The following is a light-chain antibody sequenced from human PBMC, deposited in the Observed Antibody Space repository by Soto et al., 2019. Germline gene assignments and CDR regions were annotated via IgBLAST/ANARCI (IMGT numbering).Light chain of an antibody. V-gene: IGKV3-15*01. CDR2: GAS. Sequence: EIVMTQSPATLSVSPGERATLSCRASQSVSSNLAWYQQKPGQAPRLLIYGASTRATGIPARFSGSGSGTESTLNIGSPQSEDFAVYYGQQYNNWPPPLTFGGGTMVEIK. CDR1: QSVSSN. CDR3: QQYNNWPPPLT. J-gene: IGKJ4*01.